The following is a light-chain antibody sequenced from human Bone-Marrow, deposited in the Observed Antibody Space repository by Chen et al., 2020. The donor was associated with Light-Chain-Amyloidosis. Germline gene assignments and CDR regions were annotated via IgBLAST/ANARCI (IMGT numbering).Light chain of an antibody. CDR3: QSADSSGTYEVI. CDR1: DLPTKY. J-gene: IGLJ2*01. V-gene: IGLV3-25*03. Sequence: SLELTQPPPVSVSPGQTARITCSGDDLPTKYAYWYQQKPGQAPVLVIHRDTERPSGISERFSGSSSGTTATLTISGVQAEDEADYHCQSADSSGTYEVIFGGGTKLTVL. CDR2: RDT.